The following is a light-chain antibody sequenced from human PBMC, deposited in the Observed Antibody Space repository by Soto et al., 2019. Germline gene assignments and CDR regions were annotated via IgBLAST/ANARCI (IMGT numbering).Light chain of an antibody. Sequence: DIQMTQSPSSLSASVGDRVTITCRASQDINNYLNWYQQIPGKAPELLIYGASSLQSGVPSRFSGNGAGTDFSLTISTLQPEDFATYYCQQSYSTPFTFGPGTKVDIK. CDR2: GAS. CDR3: QQSYSTPFT. J-gene: IGKJ3*01. V-gene: IGKV1-39*01. CDR1: QDINNY.